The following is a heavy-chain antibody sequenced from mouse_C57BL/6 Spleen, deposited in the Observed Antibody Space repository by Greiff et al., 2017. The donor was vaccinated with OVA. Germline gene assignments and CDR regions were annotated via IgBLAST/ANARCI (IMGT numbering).Heavy chain of an antibody. CDR1: GYSFTGYY. Sequence: VQLQQSGPELVKPGASVKISCKASGYSFTGYYMNWVKQSPEKSLEWIGEINPSTGGTTYNQKFKAKATLTVDKSSSTAYMQLKSLTSEDSAVYYCARRAYYYGSTSYWYFDVWGTGTTVTVSS. CDR3: ARRAYYYGSTSYWYFDV. CDR2: INPSTGGT. V-gene: IGHV1-42*01. J-gene: IGHJ1*03. D-gene: IGHD1-1*01.